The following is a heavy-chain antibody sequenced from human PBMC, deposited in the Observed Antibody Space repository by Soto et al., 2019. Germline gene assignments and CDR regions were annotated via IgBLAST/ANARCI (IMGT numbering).Heavy chain of an antibody. J-gene: IGHJ4*02. Sequence: GGTLSLSCAASGFHFSSYWMSWIRKAQGKGLEWVSYISSSSSSIYYADSVKGRFTISRDNAKNTLYLQMNSLRAEDTAVYYCARDYSSYGPFDYWGQGTLVTVSS. V-gene: IGHV3-48*01. CDR2: ISSSSSSI. CDR1: GFHFSSYW. CDR3: ARDYSSYGPFDY. D-gene: IGHD5-18*01.